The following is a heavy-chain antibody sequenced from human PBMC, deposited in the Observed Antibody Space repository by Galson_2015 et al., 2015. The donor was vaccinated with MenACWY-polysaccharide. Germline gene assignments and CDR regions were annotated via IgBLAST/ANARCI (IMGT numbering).Heavy chain of an antibody. D-gene: IGHD1-26*01. J-gene: IGHJ4*02. CDR2: ISSSGDDK. V-gene: IGHV3-30*18. CDR3: VKNGYTGSSYGYFDS. Sequence: SLRLSCAASGFTFSTYAMHWVRQALGQGLEWMATISSSGDDKYYADSVKGRFTISRDNSNNTLYLEMSSLRAGDTAVYYCVKNGYTGSSYGYFDSWGQGTLGTVSS. CDR1: GFTFSTYA.